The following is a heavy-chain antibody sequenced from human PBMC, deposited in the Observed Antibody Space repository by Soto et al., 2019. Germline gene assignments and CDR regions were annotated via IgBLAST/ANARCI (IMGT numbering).Heavy chain of an antibody. D-gene: IGHD2-2*01. J-gene: IGHJ4*02. CDR1: GGSFSGYY. Sequence: SETLSLTCAVYGGSFSGYYWSWIRQPPGKGLEWIGEINHSGSTNYNPSLKSRVTILVDTSKNQFSLKLSSVTAADTAVYYCARGLFRIVVVPARGPVYFDYWGQGTLVTVSS. V-gene: IGHV4-34*01. CDR2: INHSGST. CDR3: ARGLFRIVVVPARGPVYFDY.